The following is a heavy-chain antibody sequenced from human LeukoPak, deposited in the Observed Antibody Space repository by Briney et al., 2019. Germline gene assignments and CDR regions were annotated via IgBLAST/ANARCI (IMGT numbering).Heavy chain of an antibody. CDR1: GFTFSSYA. J-gene: IGHJ4*02. CDR3: AKAAPRYCSSTSCYRGFDY. D-gene: IGHD2-2*02. Sequence: PGGSLRLSCAASGFTFSSYAMSWVRQAPGKGLEWVSAISGSGGSTYYADSVKGRFTISRDNSKNTLYLQMNSLRAEDTAVYYCAKAAPRYCSSTSCYRGFDYWGQGTLVTVSS. CDR2: ISGSGGST. V-gene: IGHV3-23*01.